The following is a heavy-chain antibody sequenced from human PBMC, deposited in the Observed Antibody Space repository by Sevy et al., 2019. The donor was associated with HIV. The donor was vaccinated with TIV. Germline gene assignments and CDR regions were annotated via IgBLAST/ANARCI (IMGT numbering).Heavy chain of an antibody. D-gene: IGHD1-26*01. CDR1: GFTFSSYS. V-gene: IGHV3-21*06. CDR3: ARGPPDGSYDYFDY. Sequence: GGSLRLSCAASGFTFSSYSMNWVRQAPGKGLEWVSAISGSSNYIYYAESVKRRFIISRDNVKNTLYLQMNSLRADDTAVYYCARGPPDGSYDYFDYWGQGTLVTVSS. CDR2: ISGSSNYI. J-gene: IGHJ4*02.